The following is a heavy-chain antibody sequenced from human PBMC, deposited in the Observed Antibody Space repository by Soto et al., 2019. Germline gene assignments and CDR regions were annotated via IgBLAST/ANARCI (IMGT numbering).Heavy chain of an antibody. D-gene: IGHD2-15*01. Sequence: QVQLVESGGGVVQPGRSLRLSCAASGFTFSSYGMHWVRQAPGKGLAWVAFIWYDGSNKYYADSVKGRFTISRDNSKNTLYLQMNSLRAEDTAVYYCAPGGGDISDPWGQGTLVTVSS. CDR1: GFTFSSYG. CDR3: APGGGDISDP. CDR2: IWYDGSNK. V-gene: IGHV3-33*01. J-gene: IGHJ5*02.